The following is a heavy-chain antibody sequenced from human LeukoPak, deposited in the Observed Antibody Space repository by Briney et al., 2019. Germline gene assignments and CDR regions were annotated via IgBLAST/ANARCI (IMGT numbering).Heavy chain of an antibody. V-gene: IGHV1-8*01. CDR1: GYTFTIFD. J-gene: IGHJ5*02. CDR3: ARGGDIVVVPAVDP. CDR2: MNPNSGNT. Sequence: ASLKVSCKASGYTFTIFDINWVRQATGQGLEWMGWMNPNSGNTGYAQKFQGRVTMTRNTSISTAYMELSSLRSEDTAVYYCARGGDIVVVPAVDPWGQGTLVTVSS. D-gene: IGHD2-2*01.